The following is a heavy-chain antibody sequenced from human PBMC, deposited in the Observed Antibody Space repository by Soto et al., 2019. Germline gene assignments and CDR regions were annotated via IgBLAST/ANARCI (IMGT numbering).Heavy chain of an antibody. CDR2: ISAYNGNT. Sequence: ASVKVSCKASGYTFTSYGISWVRQAPGQGLEWMGWISAYNGNTNYAQKLQGRVTMTTDTSTSTAYMELRSLRSDDTAVYYCARDESYDYIWGSYRYPEYFQHWGQGTLVTVSS. V-gene: IGHV1-18*01. CDR1: GYTFTSYG. D-gene: IGHD3-16*02. CDR3: ARDESYDYIWGSYRYPEYFQH. J-gene: IGHJ1*01.